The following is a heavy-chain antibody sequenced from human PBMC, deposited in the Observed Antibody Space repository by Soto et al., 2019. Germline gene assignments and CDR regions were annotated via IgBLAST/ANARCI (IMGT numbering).Heavy chain of an antibody. V-gene: IGHV3-23*01. CDR2: ISGSGGST. CDR1: GFTFSSYA. J-gene: IGHJ4*02. D-gene: IGHD6-6*01. CDR3: AKDLSFGAARPLFDY. Sequence: GGSLRLSCAASGFTFSSYAMSWVRQAPGKGLEWVSAISGSGGSTYYADSVKGRFTISRDNSKNTLYLQMNSLRAEDSAVYYCAKDLSFGAARPLFDYWGQGTLVTVSS.